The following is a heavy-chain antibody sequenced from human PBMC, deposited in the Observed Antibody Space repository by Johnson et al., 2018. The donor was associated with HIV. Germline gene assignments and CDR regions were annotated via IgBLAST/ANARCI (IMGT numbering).Heavy chain of an antibody. CDR2: ISYDGSNK. D-gene: IGHD1-26*01. V-gene: IGHV3-30*04. CDR3: AMERIGGFDM. Sequence: QVQLVESGGGVVQPGRSRRLSCAASGFTFSSYAMHWVRQAPGKGLEWVAVISYDGSNKYYADSVKGRFTISRDNSKNTLYVQMNSLRDEDTAVYYCAMERIGGFDMWGQGTVVTVSS. J-gene: IGHJ3*02. CDR1: GFTFSSYA.